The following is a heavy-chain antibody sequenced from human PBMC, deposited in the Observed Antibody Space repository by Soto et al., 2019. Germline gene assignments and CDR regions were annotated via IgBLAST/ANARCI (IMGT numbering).Heavy chain of an antibody. J-gene: IGHJ4*02. V-gene: IGHV6-1*01. D-gene: IGHD3-10*01. CDR1: GDSVSSNSAA. CDR3: ARVAVKWFGEFFDY. Sequence: PXXTLSLTCAISGDSVSSNSAAWNCVRQSPSRGLEWLGRTYYRSKWYNDYAVSVKSRITINPDTSKNQFSLQLNSVTHEDTAVYYCARVAVKWFGEFFDYWGQGTLVTVSS. CDR2: TYYRSKWYN.